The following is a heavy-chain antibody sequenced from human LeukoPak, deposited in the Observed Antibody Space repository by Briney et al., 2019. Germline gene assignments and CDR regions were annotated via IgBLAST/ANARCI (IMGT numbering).Heavy chain of an antibody. CDR1: GFTFSSSG. CDR2: IWYDGSNE. Sequence: GGSLRLSCAASGFTFSSSGMHWVRQAPGKGLEWVAVIWYDGSNEYYAGSVKGRFTISRDNSKNALYLQMNSLRAEDTAVYYCASPLDSSGYYLGYWGQGTLVTVSS. D-gene: IGHD3-22*01. J-gene: IGHJ4*02. V-gene: IGHV3-33*08. CDR3: ASPLDSSGYYLGY.